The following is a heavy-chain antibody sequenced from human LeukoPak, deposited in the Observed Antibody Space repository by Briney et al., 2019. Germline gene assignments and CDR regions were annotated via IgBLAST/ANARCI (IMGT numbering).Heavy chain of an antibody. CDR1: GGSISSSSYY. CDR2: IYYSGST. V-gene: IGHV4-39*01. J-gene: IGHJ4*02. Sequence: KPSETLSLTCTVSGGSISSSSYYWGWIRQPPGKGLEWIGSIYYSGSTYYNPSLKSRVTISVDTSKNQFSLKLSSVTAADTAVYYCARTCTNKDGCKNTGGGYFDYWGQGTLVTVSS. CDR3: ARTCTNKDGCKNTGGGYFDY. D-gene: IGHD5-24*01.